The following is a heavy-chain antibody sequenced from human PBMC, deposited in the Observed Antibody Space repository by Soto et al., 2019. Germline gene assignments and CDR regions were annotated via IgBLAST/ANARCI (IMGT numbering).Heavy chain of an antibody. CDR1: GFTFYTYG. CDR2: IWYDGGTK. V-gene: IGHV3-33*01. J-gene: IGHJ6*02. Sequence: GGSLRLSCAASGFTFYTYGMHWVRQVPGKGLQWVAVIWYDGGTKYYADSVRGRFTVSRDNSKNTLYLQMNSLRDEDTAVYYCARIDCTGNNCNPYYHYGMDVWGQGTTVTVSS. CDR3: ARIDCTGNNCNPYYHYGMDV. D-gene: IGHD2-8*02.